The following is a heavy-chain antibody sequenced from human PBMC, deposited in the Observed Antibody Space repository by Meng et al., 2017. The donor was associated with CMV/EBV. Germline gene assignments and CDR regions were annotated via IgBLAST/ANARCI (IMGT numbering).Heavy chain of an antibody. Sequence: SGFTFSIYGMHWVRQAPGKGLEWVAVIWYDGSNKYYADSVKGRFTISRDNSKNTLYLQMNSLRAEDTAVYYCAKWKERGIAVAGPLDYWGQGTLVTVSS. CDR3: AKWKERGIAVAGPLDY. D-gene: IGHD6-19*01. J-gene: IGHJ4*02. CDR1: GFTFSIYG. V-gene: IGHV3-33*06. CDR2: IWYDGSNK.